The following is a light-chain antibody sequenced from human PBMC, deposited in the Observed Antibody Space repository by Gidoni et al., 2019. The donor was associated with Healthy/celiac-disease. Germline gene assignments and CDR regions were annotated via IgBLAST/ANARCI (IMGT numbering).Light chain of an antibody. CDR2: AAS. Sequence: DLQVTQSPSSLSASVGDRVIITCRASTIISCYLNWYQQKPRKAPKLMYDAASTLSSVVPSRFSGSGSGKDFTITISILQPDDFATYYCQMSYSTLTFGHGTKVDIK. J-gene: IGKJ3*01. CDR1: TIISCY. V-gene: IGKV1-39*01. CDR3: QMSYSTLT.